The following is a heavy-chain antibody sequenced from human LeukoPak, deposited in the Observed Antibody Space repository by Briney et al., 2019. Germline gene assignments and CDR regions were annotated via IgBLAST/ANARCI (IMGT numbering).Heavy chain of an antibody. Sequence: GGSLRLSCAASGFTFNNYWMHWVRQAPGKGPVWVSRINSDGSSISYADSVKGRFTISRDNSKNTLYLQMHSLRAEDTAVYYCAGRGSGSYFDYWGQGTLVTVSS. J-gene: IGHJ4*02. CDR3: AGRGSGSYFDY. CDR2: INSDGSSI. V-gene: IGHV3-74*01. CDR1: GFTFNNYW. D-gene: IGHD3-10*01.